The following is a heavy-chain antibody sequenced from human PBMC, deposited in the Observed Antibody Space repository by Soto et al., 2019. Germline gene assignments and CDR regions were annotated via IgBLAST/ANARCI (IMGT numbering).Heavy chain of an antibody. J-gene: IGHJ1*01. CDR1: GFTFSSYG. Sequence: QVQLVESGGGVVQPGRSLRLSCAASGFTFSSYGMHWVRQAPGKGLEWVAVIWYDGSNKYYADSVKGRFTISRDNSKKTLYLQMNRLRAEDTAVYYCARSYYYDSSGYYRSFFQHWGQGTLVTVSS. D-gene: IGHD3-22*01. CDR2: IWYDGSNK. V-gene: IGHV3-33*01. CDR3: ARSYYYDSSGYYRSFFQH.